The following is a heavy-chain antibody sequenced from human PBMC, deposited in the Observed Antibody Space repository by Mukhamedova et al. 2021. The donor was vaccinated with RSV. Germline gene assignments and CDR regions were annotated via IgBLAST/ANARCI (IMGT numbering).Heavy chain of an antibody. CDR3: ARPIIAVAGPFHYYGMDV. V-gene: IGHV1-69*01. CDR2: IIPIFGTA. D-gene: IGHD6-19*01. Sequence: VRQAPGQGLEWMGGIIPIFGTANYAQKFQGRVTITADESTSTAYMELSSLRSEDTAVYYCARPIIAVAGPFHYYGMDVWGQGTTV. J-gene: IGHJ6*02.